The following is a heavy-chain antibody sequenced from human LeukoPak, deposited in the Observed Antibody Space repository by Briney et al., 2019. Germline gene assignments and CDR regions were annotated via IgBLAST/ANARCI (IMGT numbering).Heavy chain of an antibody. D-gene: IGHD2-15*01. CDR3: ASLTEYCSAGSCYLGWFDP. V-gene: IGHV4-59*01. Sequence: SETLSLTCTVSGGSISSYYWSWIRQPPGKGLEWIGYIYYSGSTNYNPSLKSRVTISVDTSKNQFSLKLSSVTAADTAVYYCASLTEYCSAGSCYLGWFDPWGQGTLVTVSS. J-gene: IGHJ5*02. CDR1: GGSISSYY. CDR2: IYYSGST.